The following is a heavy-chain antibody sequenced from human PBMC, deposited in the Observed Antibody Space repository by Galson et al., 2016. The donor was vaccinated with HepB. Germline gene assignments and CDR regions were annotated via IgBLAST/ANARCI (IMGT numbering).Heavy chain of an antibody. CDR3: ASAQDYGNSLFDY. CDR1: GFTLSGYW. CDR2: INSDGNYI. D-gene: IGHD4-17*01. V-gene: IGHV3-74*01. Sequence: SLRLSCAASGFTLSGYWMHWVRQVPGKGLLWVSRINSDGNYINYADSLKGRFTISRDNAKNTVFLHMNSLRAEDTALYYCASAQDYGNSLFDYWGQGTLFTVSS. J-gene: IGHJ4*02.